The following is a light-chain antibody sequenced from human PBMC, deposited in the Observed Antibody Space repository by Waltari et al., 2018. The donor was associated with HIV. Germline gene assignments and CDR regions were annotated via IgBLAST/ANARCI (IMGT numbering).Light chain of an antibody. CDR3: SSYTSSSTV. Sequence: QSALTQPAPVSGSPGQSITISCTGTSSDVGGYNYVSWYQQHPGKAPKLMIYDVSNRPSGVSNLFSGSKSGNTASLTISGLQAEDEADYYCSSYTSSSTVFGTGTKVTVL. CDR2: DVS. V-gene: IGLV2-14*01. CDR1: SSDVGGYNY. J-gene: IGLJ1*01.